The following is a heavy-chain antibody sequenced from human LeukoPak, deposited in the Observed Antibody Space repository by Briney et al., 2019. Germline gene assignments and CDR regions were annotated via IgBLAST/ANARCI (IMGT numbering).Heavy chain of an antibody. J-gene: IGHJ4*02. Sequence: SVKVSCKASGGTFSSYAISWVRQAPGQGLEWMGGIIPIFGTANYAQKFQGRVTITADKSTSTAYMELSSLRSEDTAVYYCARVIKITMVRGVSSHFDYWGQGTLVTVSS. CDR1: GGTFSSYA. CDR2: IIPIFGTA. D-gene: IGHD3-10*01. CDR3: ARVIKITMVRGVSSHFDY. V-gene: IGHV1-69*06.